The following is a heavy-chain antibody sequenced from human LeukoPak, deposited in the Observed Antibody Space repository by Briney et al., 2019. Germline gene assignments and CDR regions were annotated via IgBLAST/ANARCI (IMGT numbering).Heavy chain of an antibody. CDR1: GGPISSSSYY. Sequence: SETLSLTCTVSGGPISSSSYYWGWIRQPPGKGLEWIGSIYYSGSTYYNPSLKSRVTISVDTSKNQFSLKLSSVTAADTAVYYCASGSWNFVSWFDPWGQGTLVTVSS. CDR2: IYYSGST. V-gene: IGHV4-39*07. J-gene: IGHJ5*02. CDR3: ASGSWNFVSWFDP. D-gene: IGHD1-7*01.